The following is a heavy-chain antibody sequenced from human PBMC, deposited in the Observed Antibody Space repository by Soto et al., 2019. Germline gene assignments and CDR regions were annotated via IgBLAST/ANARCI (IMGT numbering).Heavy chain of an antibody. CDR2: IYSGGNT. CDR1: GFTVSSSY. CDR3: ARARFMDV. Sequence: GGSLRLSCAASGFTVSSSYMSWVRQAPGKGLEWVSVIYSGGNTFYADSVKGRFTISRDTSKNTLYLQMNSLRVDDTAVYYCARARFMDVWGKGTTVTVSS. J-gene: IGHJ6*03. V-gene: IGHV3-66*01.